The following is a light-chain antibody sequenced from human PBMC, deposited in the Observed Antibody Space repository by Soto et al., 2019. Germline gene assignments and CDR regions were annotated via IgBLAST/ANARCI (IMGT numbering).Light chain of an antibody. CDR2: QNS. V-gene: IGLV3-1*01. CDR3: QAWDTSTGV. J-gene: IGLJ2*01. CDR1: KLGNKY. Sequence: SYELTQPPSVSVSPGQTASITCSGDKLGNKYACWYQQKAGQSPVLVIYQNSKRPSGIPERFSGSNSGNTATLTISGTQAMDEANYYCQAWDTSTGVFGGGTKLTLL.